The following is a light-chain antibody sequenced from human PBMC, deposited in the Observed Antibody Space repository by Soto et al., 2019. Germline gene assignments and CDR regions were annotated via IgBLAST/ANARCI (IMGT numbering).Light chain of an antibody. Sequence: EIVMTQSPATLSVSPLVIATLSFRASQSISDTLAWYQQKPGQAPRLLIYSASRRATGFPGRFSGSGSGTDFTLTISSLQSEDLAVYYCQQYNNWPWTFGQGTRWIS. V-gene: IGKV3-15*01. CDR1: QSISDT. CDR3: QQYNNWPWT. CDR2: SAS. J-gene: IGKJ1*01.